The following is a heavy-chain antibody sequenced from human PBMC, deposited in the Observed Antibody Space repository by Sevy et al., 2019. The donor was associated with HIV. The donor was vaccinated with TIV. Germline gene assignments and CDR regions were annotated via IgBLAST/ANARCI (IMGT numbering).Heavy chain of an antibody. CDR2: TYYRSKWYN. V-gene: IGHV6-1*01. D-gene: IGHD3-3*01. Sequence: SQTLSLTCAISGDSVSSNSAAWNWIRQSPSRGLEWLGRTYYRSKWYNDYAVSVKSRITINPDTSKNQFSLQLNSVTPEDTAVYYCARGVIVLRFLEWLSEKYYYYYYMDVWGKRTTVTVSS. CDR1: GDSVSSNSAA. J-gene: IGHJ6*03. CDR3: ARGVIVLRFLEWLSEKYYYYYYMDV.